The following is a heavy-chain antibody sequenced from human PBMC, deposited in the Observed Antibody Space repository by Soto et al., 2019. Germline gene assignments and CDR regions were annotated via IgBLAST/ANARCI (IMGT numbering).Heavy chain of an antibody. J-gene: IGHJ6*02. CDR3: AVKPASSIQGWAFGMDV. CDR1: GFSVTTNY. CDR2: TFTGGST. V-gene: IGHV3-53*02. Sequence: EVQLVETGGGLIQPGGSLRLSCLASGFSVTTNYIIWVRQPPGKGLEWVSTTFTGGSTHYADSVKGRFSISRDNSKNTVYLQMNNLQVDDTTVYYCAVKPASSIQGWAFGMDVWGQGTTVSVSS. D-gene: IGHD1-26*01.